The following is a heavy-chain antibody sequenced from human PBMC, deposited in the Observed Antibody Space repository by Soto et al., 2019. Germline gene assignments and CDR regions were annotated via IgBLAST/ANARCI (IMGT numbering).Heavy chain of an antibody. D-gene: IGHD5-12*01. CDR3: ARDRRVGDIVATIDYYYYGMDV. Sequence: ASVKVSCKASGGTFSSYAISWVRQAPGQGLEWMGGIIPIFGTANYAQKFQGRVTITADESTSTAYMELSSLRSEDTAVYYCARDRRVGDIVATIDYYYYGMDVWGQGTTVTVSS. J-gene: IGHJ6*02. V-gene: IGHV1-69*13. CDR2: IIPIFGTA. CDR1: GGTFSSYA.